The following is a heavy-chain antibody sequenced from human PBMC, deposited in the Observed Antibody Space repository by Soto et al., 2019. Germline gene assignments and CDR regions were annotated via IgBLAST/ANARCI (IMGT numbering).Heavy chain of an antibody. D-gene: IGHD6-19*01. V-gene: IGHV3-48*02. CDR2: ISSTSGTI. J-gene: IGHJ6*02. Sequence: EGQLVESGGNLVRPGGYLRLSCEASGFVFSTYSMNWVRQAPGKGLERISYISSTSGTIYYADSVKGRFTIFRDNAKNSLFRQMNGLRDDDTAVYYCANQKIRFSVAGTLYGLGVWGQGTTVTVSS. CDR3: ANQKIRFSVAGTLYGLGV. CDR1: GFVFSTYS.